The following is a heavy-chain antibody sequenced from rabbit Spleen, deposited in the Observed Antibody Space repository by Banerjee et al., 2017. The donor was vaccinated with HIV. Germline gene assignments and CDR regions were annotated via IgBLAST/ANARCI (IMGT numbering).Heavy chain of an antibody. CDR1: GVSFSDKDV. J-gene: IGHJ4*01. D-gene: IGHD1-1*01. V-gene: IGHV1S45*01. Sequence: QKQLKETGGGLVKPEGSLTLTCKASGVSFSDKDVMCWVRQAPGKGLEWMACIDAGSSGFTYFATWAKGRFTISKISSTTVTLQMTRLTAADTATYFCARDPAYASSTGYNIPNLWGQGTLVTVS. CDR3: ARDPAYASSTGYNIPNL. CDR2: IDAGSSGFT.